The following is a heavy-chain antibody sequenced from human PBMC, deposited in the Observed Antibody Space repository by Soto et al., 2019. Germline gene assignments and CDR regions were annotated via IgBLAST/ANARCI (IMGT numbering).Heavy chain of an antibody. J-gene: IGHJ4*02. D-gene: IGHD6-6*01. CDR1: GFTVSNNY. V-gene: IGHV3-53*01. Sequence: EVQLVESGGGLIQPGGSLRLSCAVSGFTVSNNYMSWVRQAPGKGLEGVSVIYSGGYTAYGDSVKGRFTISRDNSKNTIYLKMESLGADDASVFYCAARAGGGGYWGQGTLVTVSS. CDR3: AARAGGGGY. CDR2: IYSGGYT.